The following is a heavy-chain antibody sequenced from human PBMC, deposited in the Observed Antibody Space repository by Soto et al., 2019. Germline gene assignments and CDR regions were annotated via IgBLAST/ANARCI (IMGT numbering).Heavy chain of an antibody. Sequence: SETLSLTCSVSGGSVSNKTYYWSWIRQPPGKRLERIGYVYYSGTTNYNPSLKSRVTISVDLSKNQFSLRLSSVTTADTALYYCARTTAVPNTLRSRYFFDYWGQGTLVTVSS. D-gene: IGHD4-17*01. CDR1: GGSVSNKTYY. CDR2: VYYSGTT. CDR3: ARTTAVPNTLRSRYFFDY. J-gene: IGHJ4*02. V-gene: IGHV4-61*01.